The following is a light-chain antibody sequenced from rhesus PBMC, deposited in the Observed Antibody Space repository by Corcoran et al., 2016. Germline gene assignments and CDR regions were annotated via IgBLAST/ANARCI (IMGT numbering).Light chain of an antibody. Sequence: DIQMTQSPSALSASVGDRVTISCRASQKIYSNLAWYQQKPGKAPKLLIYAASSLQTGIPSRFSGSISVTDFTLTISSLQPEDSAVYYCLQHNSYPYSFGQGTKVEIK. CDR3: LQHNSYPYS. J-gene: IGKJ2*01. CDR1: QKIYSN. CDR2: AAS. V-gene: IGKV1-44*03.